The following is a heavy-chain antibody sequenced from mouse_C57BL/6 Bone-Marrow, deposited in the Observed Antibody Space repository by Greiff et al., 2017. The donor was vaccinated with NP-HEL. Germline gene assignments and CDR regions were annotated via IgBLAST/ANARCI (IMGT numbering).Heavy chain of an antibody. CDR3: ARRGLRRSFAY. CDR1: GFTFSSYG. Sequence: EVMLVESGGDLVKPGGSLKLSCAASGFTFSSYGMSWVRQTPDKRLEWVATISSGGSYTYYPDSVKGRITISRDNAKNTLYLQMSSLKSEDTAMYYCARRGLRRSFAYWGQGTLVTVSA. J-gene: IGHJ3*01. V-gene: IGHV5-6*02. CDR2: ISSGGSYT. D-gene: IGHD1-1*01.